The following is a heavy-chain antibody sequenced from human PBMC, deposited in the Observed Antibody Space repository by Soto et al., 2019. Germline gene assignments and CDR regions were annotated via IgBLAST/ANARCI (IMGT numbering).Heavy chain of an antibody. CDR1: GFTFDDYA. CDR2: ISWNSGTI. CDR3: AKDYDFWSGCFDY. V-gene: IGHV3-9*01. Sequence: EVQLVESGGGLVQPGRSLRLSCAASGFTFDDYAMHWVRQAPGKGLEWVSGISWNSGTIGYAASVRGRFTISRDNAKNSLYLNMNSLRAEDTALYYCAKDYDFWSGCFDYWGQGTLVTVSS. J-gene: IGHJ4*02. D-gene: IGHD3-3*01.